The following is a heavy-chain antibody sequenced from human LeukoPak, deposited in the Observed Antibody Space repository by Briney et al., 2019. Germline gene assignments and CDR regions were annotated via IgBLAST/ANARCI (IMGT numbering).Heavy chain of an antibody. V-gene: IGHV4-38-2*02. J-gene: IGHJ6*02. CDR1: AYSVSSGCE. D-gene: IGHD1-26*01. CDR3: ARATAGSYFYYYYYGMDV. Sequence: SETLSLTCTSCAYSVSSGCEWVWGRQPPGKGMEWIGNIYHSGGTYYNPSLKSRVTISVDTSNNQFSLKLSSVTAADTAVYYCARATAGSYFYYYYYGMDVWGQGTTVTVSS. CDR2: IYHSGGT.